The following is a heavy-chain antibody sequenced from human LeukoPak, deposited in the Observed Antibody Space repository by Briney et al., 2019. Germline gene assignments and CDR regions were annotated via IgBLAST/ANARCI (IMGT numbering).Heavy chain of an antibody. CDR3: ARSSLPGSGWYRGPHPLDY. CDR2: IIPIFGTA. Sequence: AASVKVSCKASGGTFSSYAISWVRQAPGQGLEWMGGIIPIFGTANYAQKFQGRVTITADESTSTAYMELSSLRSEDTAVYYCARSSLPGSGWYRGPHPLDYWAREPWSPSPQ. V-gene: IGHV1-69*13. J-gene: IGHJ4*02. CDR1: GGTFSSYA. D-gene: IGHD6-19*01.